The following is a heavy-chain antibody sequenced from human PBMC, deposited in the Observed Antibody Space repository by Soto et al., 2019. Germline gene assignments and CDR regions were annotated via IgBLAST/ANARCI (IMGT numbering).Heavy chain of an antibody. CDR1: GYTFTSYD. V-gene: IGHV1-8*01. J-gene: IGHJ6*02. CDR3: ARVKGAYIASAGTQYYYGMDV. D-gene: IGHD6-13*01. CDR2: MNPNSGNT. Sequence: QVQLVQSGAEVKKPGASVKVSCKASGYTFTSYDINWVRQATGQGLEWMGWMNPNSGNTGPAQKFQGRVTMTRNTSISTAYMELGSVKSEDTTVYYCARVKGAYIASAGTQYYYGMDVWGQGTTVTVTS.